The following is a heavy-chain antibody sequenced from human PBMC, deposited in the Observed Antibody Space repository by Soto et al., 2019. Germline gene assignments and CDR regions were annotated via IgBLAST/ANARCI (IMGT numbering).Heavy chain of an antibody. CDR1: GGSISSGDYY. V-gene: IGHV4-30-4*01. CDR2: IYYSGST. D-gene: IGHD1-26*01. J-gene: IGHJ6*02. CDR3: ARGEYYYGMDV. Sequence: SETLFLTCTVSGGSISSGDYYWSWIRQPPGKGLEWIGYIYYSGSTYYNPSLKSRVTISVDTSKNQFSLKLSSVTAADTAVYYCARGEYYYGMDVWGQGTTVTVSS.